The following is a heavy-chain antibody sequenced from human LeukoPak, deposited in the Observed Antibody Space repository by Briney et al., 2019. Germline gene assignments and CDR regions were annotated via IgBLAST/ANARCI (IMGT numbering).Heavy chain of an antibody. Sequence: SQTLSLTCTVSGGSISSGDYYWGWIRQPPGKGLEWIGYIYYSGSTYYNQSLKSRVTISVDTSKNQFSLKLSSVTAADTAVYYCAREVPMSNFYYGMDVWGKGTTVTVSS. CDR3: AREVPMSNFYYGMDV. J-gene: IGHJ6*04. D-gene: IGHD5/OR15-5a*01. CDR1: GGSISSGDYY. V-gene: IGHV4-30-4*01. CDR2: IYYSGST.